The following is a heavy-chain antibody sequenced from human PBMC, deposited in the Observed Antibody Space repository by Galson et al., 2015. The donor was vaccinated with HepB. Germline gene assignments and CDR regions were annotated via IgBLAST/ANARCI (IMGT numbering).Heavy chain of an antibody. CDR3: ARLTYDSTGYHYAY. Sequence: SLRLSCAASQFTFSNYDMHWVRQVSGKGLEWVAAIGRAGDTYYADSVKGRFTISRENALRSLYLQMNSLSAGDTAVYYCARLTYDSTGYHYAYWGQGTLGTVSS. V-gene: IGHV3-13*04. J-gene: IGHJ4*02. CDR1: QFTFSNYD. CDR2: IGRAGDT. D-gene: IGHD3-22*01.